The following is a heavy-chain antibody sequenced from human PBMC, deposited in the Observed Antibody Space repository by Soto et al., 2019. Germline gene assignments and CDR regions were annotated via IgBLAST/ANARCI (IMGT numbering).Heavy chain of an antibody. V-gene: IGHV3-9*01. Sequence: PGGSLRLSCAASGFTFDDYAMHWVRQAPGKGLEWVSGISWNSGNIGYADSVKGRFTISRDNAKNSLYLQMNSLRAEDTALYYCAKDFSSSGLTYYFDYWGQGTLVTVSS. CDR3: AKDFSSSGLTYYFDY. CDR1: GFTFDDYA. J-gene: IGHJ4*02. D-gene: IGHD6-19*01. CDR2: ISWNSGNI.